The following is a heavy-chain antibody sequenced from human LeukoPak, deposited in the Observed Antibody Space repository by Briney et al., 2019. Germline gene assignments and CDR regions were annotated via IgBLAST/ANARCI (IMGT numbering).Heavy chain of an antibody. CDR2: IYYSGST. CDR1: GGSISSGGYY. V-gene: IGHV4-31*01. CDR3: ARDQTRGYSYGRGGYFDL. D-gene: IGHD5-18*01. J-gene: IGHJ2*01. Sequence: SQTLSLTCTVSGGSISSGGYYWSWIRQHPGEGLEWIGYIYYSGSTYYNPSLRSPVTISIDTSKNQFSLKLSSVTAADTAVYYCARDQTRGYSYGRGGYFDLWGRGTLVTVSS.